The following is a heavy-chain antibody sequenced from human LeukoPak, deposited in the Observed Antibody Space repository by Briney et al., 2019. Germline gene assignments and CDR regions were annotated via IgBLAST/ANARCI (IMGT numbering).Heavy chain of an antibody. D-gene: IGHD5-18*01. Sequence: ASVKVSCKASGYTFTSYDINWVRQATGRGLEWMGWMNPNSGNTGYAQKFQGRVTMTRNTSISTAYMELSSLRSEDTAVYYCARGHVIQLWDPYYYYGMDVWGQGTTVTVSS. V-gene: IGHV1-8*01. CDR3: ARGHVIQLWDPYYYYGMDV. CDR2: MNPNSGNT. CDR1: GYTFTSYD. J-gene: IGHJ6*02.